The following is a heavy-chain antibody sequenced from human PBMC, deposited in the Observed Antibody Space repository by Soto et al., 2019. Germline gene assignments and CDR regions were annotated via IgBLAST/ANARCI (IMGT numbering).Heavy chain of an antibody. CDR2: ISYDGSNK. V-gene: IGHV3-30*18. J-gene: IGHJ4*02. Sequence: QVQLVESGGGVVQPGRSLRLSCAASGFTFSSYGMHWVRQAPGKGLEWVAVISYDGSNKYYADSVKGRFTISRDNSKNTLSLQMNSMSAEDTAGYYCAKGTYSGPLDYWGQGTLVTVSS. CDR1: GFTFSSYG. CDR3: AKGTYSGPLDY. D-gene: IGHD2-15*01.